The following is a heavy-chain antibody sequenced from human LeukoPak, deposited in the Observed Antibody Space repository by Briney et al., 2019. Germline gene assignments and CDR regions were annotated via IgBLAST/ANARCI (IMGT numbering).Heavy chain of an antibody. Sequence: ASVKVSCKASGYTITGQYIHWVRQAPGQGLEWMGWIDPNSGGTNYAQKFQGRVTMTRDTSISTVYMELSRLTSDDTAVYYCASRSASGNWFLAYWGQGSLVTLSS. CDR2: IDPNSGGT. CDR1: GYTITGQY. V-gene: IGHV1-2*02. D-gene: IGHD3-10*01. CDR3: ASRSASGNWFLAY. J-gene: IGHJ4*02.